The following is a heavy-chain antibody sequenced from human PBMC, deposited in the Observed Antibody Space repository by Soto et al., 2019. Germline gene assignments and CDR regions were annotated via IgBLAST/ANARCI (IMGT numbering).Heavy chain of an antibody. V-gene: IGHV4-59*01. D-gene: IGHD3-10*01. CDR3: AREQYYDGSGSYYNHFDY. Sequence: SETLSLTCTVSGGSISSYYWSWIRQPPGKGLEWIGYIYYSGSTNYNPSLKSRVTISVDTSKNQFSLKLSSVTAADTAVYYCAREQYYDGSGSYYNHFDYWGQGTLVTVSS. CDR2: IYYSGST. CDR1: GGSISSYY. J-gene: IGHJ4*02.